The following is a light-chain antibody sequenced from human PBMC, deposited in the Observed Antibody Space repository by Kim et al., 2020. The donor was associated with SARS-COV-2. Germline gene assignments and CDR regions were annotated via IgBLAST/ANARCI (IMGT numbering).Light chain of an antibody. CDR2: EVT. Sequence: GQSVTIPCTGTSSDVGSYNLVSWYQQHPGKAPKVILCEVTKRPSGVSNRFSGSKSGNTASLTISGLQAEDEADYYCCSYASSNTYVFGTGTKVTVL. V-gene: IGLV2-23*02. J-gene: IGLJ1*01. CDR1: SSDVGSYNL. CDR3: CSYASSNTYV.